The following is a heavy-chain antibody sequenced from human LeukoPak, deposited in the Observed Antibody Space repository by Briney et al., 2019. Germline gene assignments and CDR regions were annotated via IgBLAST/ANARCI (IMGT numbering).Heavy chain of an antibody. CDR3: ARDELLWFGESIAGGWFDP. CDR1: GFTFSSYE. D-gene: IGHD3-10*01. Sequence: PGGSLRLSCAASGFTFSSYEMNWVRQAPGKGLEWVSYISSSSSTIYYADSVKGRFTISRDNAKNSLYLQMNSLRAEDTAVYYCARDELLWFGESIAGGWFDPWGQGTLVTVSS. CDR2: ISSSSSTI. V-gene: IGHV3-48*01. J-gene: IGHJ5*02.